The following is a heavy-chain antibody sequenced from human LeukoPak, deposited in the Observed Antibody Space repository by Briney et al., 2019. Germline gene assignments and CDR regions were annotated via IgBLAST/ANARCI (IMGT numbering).Heavy chain of an antibody. Sequence: GSSVKVSCKASGGTFSSYAISWVRQAPGQGLEWMGGIIPIFGTANYAQKFQGRVTITADESTSTAYMELSSLRSEDTAVYYCAGGEGYFDWLQPEYYFDYWGQGTLVTVSS. CDR3: AGGEGYFDWLQPEYYFDY. V-gene: IGHV1-69*01. J-gene: IGHJ4*02. CDR1: GGTFSSYA. CDR2: IIPIFGTA. D-gene: IGHD3-9*01.